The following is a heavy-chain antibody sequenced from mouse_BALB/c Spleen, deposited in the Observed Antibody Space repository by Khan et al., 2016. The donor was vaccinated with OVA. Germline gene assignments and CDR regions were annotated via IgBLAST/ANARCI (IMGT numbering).Heavy chain of an antibody. V-gene: IGHV3-2*02. CDR3: ARGNYYGYAMDY. CDR1: GYSITSNYA. Sequence: EVKLEGSGPGLVKPSQSLSLTCTVTGYSITSNYAWNWIRQFPGNKLEWMGYISYSGSTNYNPSLKSRISITRDTSKNQFFLQLNSVTTEDTATYYCARGNYYGYAMDYWGQGTSITVSS. CDR2: ISYSGST. D-gene: IGHD1-1*01. J-gene: IGHJ4*01.